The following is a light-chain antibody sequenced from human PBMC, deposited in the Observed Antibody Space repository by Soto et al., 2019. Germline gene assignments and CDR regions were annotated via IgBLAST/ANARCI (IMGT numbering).Light chain of an antibody. CDR3: QQIGASLT. Sequence: EIVLTQSPATLSLSQGERATLSCGASQSVGINYLAWYQQKPGLAPRLLMYDVSKRFTGTPDRFSGSGSGTDFTLTITRLEPEVSAVYSSQQIGASLTFGGGTKVDIK. CDR2: DVS. CDR1: QSVGINY. J-gene: IGKJ4*02. V-gene: IGKV3D-20*01.